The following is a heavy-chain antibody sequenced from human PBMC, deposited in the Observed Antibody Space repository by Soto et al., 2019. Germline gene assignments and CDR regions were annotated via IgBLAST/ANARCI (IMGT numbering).Heavy chain of an antibody. CDR2: INHSGST. D-gene: IGHD4-17*01. Sequence: SETLSLTCAVYGGSFSGYYWSWIRQPPGKGLEWIEEINHSGSTNYNPSLKSRVTISVDTSKNQFSLKLSSVTAADTAVYYCARSNYGDYPVNYYYGMDVWGQGTTVTVSS. J-gene: IGHJ6*02. CDR3: ARSNYGDYPVNYYYGMDV. V-gene: IGHV4-34*01. CDR1: GGSFSGYY.